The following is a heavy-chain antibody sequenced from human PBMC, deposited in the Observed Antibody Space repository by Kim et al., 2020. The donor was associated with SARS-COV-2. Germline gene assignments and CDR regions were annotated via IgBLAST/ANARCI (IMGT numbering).Heavy chain of an antibody. CDR1: GGSISSSSYY. CDR3: ARQARECPVRVNWFDP. J-gene: IGHJ5*02. CDR2: IYYSGST. Sequence: SETLSLTCTVSGGSISSSSYYWGWIRQPPGKGLEWIGSIYYSGSTYYNPSLKSRVTISVDTSKNQFSLKLSAVTAADTAVYYCARQARECPVRVNWFDPWGQATLVPVSS. V-gene: IGHV4-39*01. D-gene: IGHD3-3*01.